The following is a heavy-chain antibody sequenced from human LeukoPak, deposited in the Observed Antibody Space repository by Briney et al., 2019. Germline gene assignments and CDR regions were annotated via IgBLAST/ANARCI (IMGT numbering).Heavy chain of an antibody. D-gene: IGHD4-17*01. Sequence: SETLSLTCTVSGGSIGSYYWSWIRQPAGKGLEWIGRIYTSGSTNYNPSLKSRVTMSVDTSKNQFSLKLSSVTAADTAVYYCARGDGDLYYYYYYMDVWGKGTTVTVSS. CDR3: ARGDGDLYYYYYYMDV. J-gene: IGHJ6*03. V-gene: IGHV4-4*07. CDR2: IYTSGST. CDR1: GGSIGSYY.